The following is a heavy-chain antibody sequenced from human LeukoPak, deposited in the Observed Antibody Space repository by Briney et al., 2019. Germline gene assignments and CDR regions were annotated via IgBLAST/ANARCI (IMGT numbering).Heavy chain of an antibody. V-gene: IGHV3-23*01. J-gene: IGHJ4*02. CDR1: GFTFSSYA. D-gene: IGHD1-26*01. CDR2: ISGSGGST. CDR3: AKLLGMYSGNSNFDY. Sequence: PGGSLRLSCAASGFTFSSYAMSWVLQAPGKGLEWVSAISGSGGSTYYADSVKGRFTISRDNSKNTLYVQMNSLRAEDTAVYYCAKLLGMYSGNSNFDYWGQGTLVTVSS.